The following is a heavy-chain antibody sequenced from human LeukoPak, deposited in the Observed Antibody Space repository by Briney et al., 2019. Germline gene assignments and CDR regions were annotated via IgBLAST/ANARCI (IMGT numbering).Heavy chain of an antibody. Sequence: SETLSLTCAVFGGSISSSNLWSWVRQPPGKGLEWIGEVSHRGDTNYNPSLKSRVTISIDKSKNQFSLRLTSVTAADTAVYYCTRGGLTFGGNWGQGILVTVSS. CDR1: GGSISSSNL. CDR2: VSHRGDT. V-gene: IGHV4/OR15-8*02. D-gene: IGHD3-10*01. J-gene: IGHJ4*02. CDR3: TRGGLTFGGN.